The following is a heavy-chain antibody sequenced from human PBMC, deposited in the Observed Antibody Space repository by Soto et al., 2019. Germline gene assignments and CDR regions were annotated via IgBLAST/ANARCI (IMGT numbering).Heavy chain of an antibody. CDR2: IRSKAYGGTT. D-gene: IGHD3-9*01. J-gene: IGHJ4*02. CDR1: GFTFGDYA. CDR3: TRDSHYDILTGYYNDY. Sequence: GGSLRLSCTASGFTFGDYAMSWFRQAPGKGLEWVGFIRSKAYGGTTEYAASVKGRFTISRDDSKSIAYLQMNSLKTEDTAVYYCTRDSHYDILTGYYNDYWGQGTLVTVSS. V-gene: IGHV3-49*03.